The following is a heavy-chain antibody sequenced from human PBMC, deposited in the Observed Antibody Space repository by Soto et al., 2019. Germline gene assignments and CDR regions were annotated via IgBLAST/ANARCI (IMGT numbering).Heavy chain of an antibody. V-gene: IGHV3-48*01. Sequence: EVQLVESGGGLVQPGGSLRLSCATSGFILSDCAMNWVRQAPGKGLEWVSYISSSSSVIDYADSVKGRFTVSRDNARNSLDLQMNSLRAEDTAVYYCARELSWGSNRYYYMDVWGKGTTVTVSS. J-gene: IGHJ6*03. D-gene: IGHD3-16*01. CDR1: GFILSDCA. CDR3: ARELSWGSNRYYYMDV. CDR2: ISSSSSVI.